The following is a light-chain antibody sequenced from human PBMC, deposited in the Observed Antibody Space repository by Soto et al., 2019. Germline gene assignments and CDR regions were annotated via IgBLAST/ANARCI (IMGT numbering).Light chain of an antibody. V-gene: IGKV1-9*01. J-gene: IGKJ5*01. CDR3: QQLNSYPIT. CDR2: AAS. CDR1: QGISSY. Sequence: DIKMSQSPSSLSGSVGDRVTITCRASQGISSYLAWYQQKPGKAPKLLIYAASTLQGGVPSRFSGSGSGTDFTLTINSLQPEDLATYYCQQLNSYPITFGQGTRLEIK.